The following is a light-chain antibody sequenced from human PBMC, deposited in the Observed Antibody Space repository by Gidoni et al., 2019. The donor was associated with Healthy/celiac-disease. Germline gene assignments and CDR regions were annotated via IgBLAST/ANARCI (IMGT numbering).Light chain of an antibody. J-gene: IGKJ4*01. CDR2: GAS. CDR3: QQYGSSRLT. V-gene: IGKV3-20*01. CDR1: QSVSSSY. Sequence: DIVLTQYPGTLSLSSGERATLACRASQSVSSSYLAWYQQKPGQAPMLLIYGASSRATGIPDRFSGSGSGTDFTLTISRLAPEDFAVYYCQQYGSSRLTFGGGTKVEIK.